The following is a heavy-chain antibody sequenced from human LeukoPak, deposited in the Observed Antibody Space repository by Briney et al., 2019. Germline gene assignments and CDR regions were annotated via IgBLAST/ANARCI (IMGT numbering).Heavy chain of an antibody. CDR3: ARDQPKKRQTYGSGSSLDY. CDR1: GFTFSRYW. D-gene: IGHD3-10*01. J-gene: IGHJ4*02. CDR2: IKQHGSEK. Sequence: PGGSLRLSCAASGFTFSRYWMSWVRQAPGKGLEWVANIKQHGSEKYYVGSVEGRFTISRDNAKNSLYLQMNSLRAEDTAVYYCARDQPKKRQTYGSGSSLDYWGQGTLVTVSS. V-gene: IGHV3-7*01.